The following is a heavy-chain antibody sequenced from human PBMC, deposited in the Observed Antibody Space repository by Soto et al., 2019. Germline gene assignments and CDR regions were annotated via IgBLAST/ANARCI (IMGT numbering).Heavy chain of an antibody. V-gene: IGHV4-4*07. D-gene: IGHD5-12*01. J-gene: IGHJ4*02. CDR2: IYTTGST. CDR3: ARERREKIHDGYDIDY. CDR1: GDSISDYY. Sequence: SETLSLTCTVSGDSISDYYWSWIRQPAGKGLEWIGRIYTTGSTDYNPSLKSRVTISIDMSKNQFSLKVTSMTAADMAVYYCARERREKIHDGYDIDYWGQGTLVTVSS.